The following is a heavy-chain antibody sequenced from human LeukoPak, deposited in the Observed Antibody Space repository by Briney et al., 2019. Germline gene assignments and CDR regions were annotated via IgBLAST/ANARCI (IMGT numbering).Heavy chain of an antibody. D-gene: IGHD6-13*01. CDR3: ARVDLYSSSWRASNWFDP. J-gene: IGHJ5*02. Sequence: PSETLSLTCTVSGGSISSGDYYWSWIRQPPGKGLEWIGNIYYSGSTYYNPSLKSRVTISVDTSKNQFSLKLSSVTAADTAVYYCARVDLYSSSWRASNWFDPWGQGTPVTVSS. V-gene: IGHV4-30-4*01. CDR1: GGSISSGDYY. CDR2: IYYSGST.